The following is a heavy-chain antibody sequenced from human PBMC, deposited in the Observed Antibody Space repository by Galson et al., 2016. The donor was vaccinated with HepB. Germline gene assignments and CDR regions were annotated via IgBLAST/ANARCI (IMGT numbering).Heavy chain of an antibody. J-gene: IGHJ4*02. CDR2: IKSKTDGGAT. CDR1: GFTFSNAW. V-gene: IGHV3-15*01. Sequence: SLRLSCAASGFTFSNAWLSWVRQAPGKGLEWVGRIKSKTDGGATDYGAPAKGRFTISRDDSKNTVYLQMNSLKTEDTAVYYGNTDQGCPGYFDWLHTVQLDCWGQGRLVTVTS. D-gene: IGHD3-9*01. CDR3: NTDQGCPGYFDWLHTVQLDC.